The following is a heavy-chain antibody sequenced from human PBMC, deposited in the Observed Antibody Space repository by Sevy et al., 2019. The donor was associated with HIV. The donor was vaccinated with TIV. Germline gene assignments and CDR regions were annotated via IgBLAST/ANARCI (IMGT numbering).Heavy chain of an antibody. CDR2: IYYSGST. J-gene: IGHJ5*02. V-gene: IGHV4-59*01. D-gene: IGHD3-3*01. CDR3: ARDQSNYDFWSGYYSDWFDP. CDR1: GGSISSYY. Sequence: GSLRLSCTVSGGSISSYYWSWIRQPPGKGLEWIGYIYYSGSTNYNPSLKSRVTISVDTSKNQFSLKLSSVTAADTAVYYCARDQSNYDFWSGYYSDWFDPWGQGTLVTVSS.